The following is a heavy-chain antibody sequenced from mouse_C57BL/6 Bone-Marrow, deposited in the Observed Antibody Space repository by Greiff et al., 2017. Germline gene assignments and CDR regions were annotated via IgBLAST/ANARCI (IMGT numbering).Heavy chain of an antibody. CDR3: AREYYGKGYYARDY. CDR1: GYTFTSYW. CDR2: IDPSDSYT. Sequence: QVQLKQPGAELVMPGASVKLSCKASGYTFTSYWMHWVKQRPGQGLEWIGEIDPSDSYTNYNQKFKGKSTLTVDKSSSTAYMQLSSLTSEDSAVYYGAREYYGKGYYARDYWGQGTSVTVSS. J-gene: IGHJ4*01. V-gene: IGHV1-69*01. D-gene: IGHD2-1*01.